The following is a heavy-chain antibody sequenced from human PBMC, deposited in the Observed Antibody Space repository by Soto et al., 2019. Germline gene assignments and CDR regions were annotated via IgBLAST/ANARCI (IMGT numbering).Heavy chain of an antibody. V-gene: IGHV3-30-3*01. CDR3: ARDPGSTSPYYFDY. J-gene: IGHJ4*02. Sequence: PGGSLRLSCAASGFTFSSYAMHWVRQAPGKGLEWVAVISYDGSNKYYADSVKGRFTISRDNSKNTLYLQMNSLRAEDTAVYYCARDPGSTSPYYFDYWGQGTLVTVSS. CDR1: GFTFSSYA. CDR2: ISYDGSNK. D-gene: IGHD2-2*01.